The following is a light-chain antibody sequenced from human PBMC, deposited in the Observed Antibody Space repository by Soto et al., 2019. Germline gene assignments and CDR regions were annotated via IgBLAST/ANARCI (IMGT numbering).Light chain of an antibody. Sequence: SYELTQPPSVSVAPGQTARITCGGDNIEIKTVHWYRQKPGQAPALVIYDDSDRPSGIPERMSGSNSGNTATLTISRVEAGDEADYYCQVWDSYSDHYVFGTGTQVTVL. CDR3: QVWDSYSDHYV. CDR2: DDS. CDR1: NIEIKT. J-gene: IGLJ1*01. V-gene: IGLV3-21*02.